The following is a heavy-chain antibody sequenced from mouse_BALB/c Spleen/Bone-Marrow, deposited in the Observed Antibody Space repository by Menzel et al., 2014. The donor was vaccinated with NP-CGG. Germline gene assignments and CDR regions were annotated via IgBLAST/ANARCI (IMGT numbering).Heavy chain of an antibody. V-gene: IGHV1-18*01. CDR3: AREGYGSSYGLAY. CDR2: INPYNGGS. Sequence: EVQLQQSGPELVKPGASMKISCKASGYSFADYTMNWVKQSHGKNLEWIGLINPYNGGSSYNQKSKGKATLTVDKSSSTAYMELLSLTSEDSAVYYCAREGYGSSYGLAYWGQGTLVTVSA. CDR1: GYSFADYT. J-gene: IGHJ3*01. D-gene: IGHD1-1*01.